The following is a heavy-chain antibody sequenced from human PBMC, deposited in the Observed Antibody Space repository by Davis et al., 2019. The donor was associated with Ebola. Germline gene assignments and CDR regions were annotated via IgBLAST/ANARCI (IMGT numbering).Heavy chain of an antibody. D-gene: IGHD6-6*01. V-gene: IGHV4-34*01. J-gene: IGHJ4*02. CDR2: INHRGSS. Sequence: SETLSLTCAVYGASFTSYYWHWIRHPPGKGLEWIGAINHRGSSKYNPSLKSRVTISVDTSKNQFSLKLSSVTAADTAVYYCVSDFGQLVPFYYWGQGTLVTVSS. CDR3: VSDFGQLVPFYY. CDR1: GASFTSYY.